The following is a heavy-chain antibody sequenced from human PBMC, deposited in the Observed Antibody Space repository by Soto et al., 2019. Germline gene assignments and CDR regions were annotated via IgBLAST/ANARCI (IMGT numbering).Heavy chain of an antibody. Sequence: ASVKVSCKASGYTFTSYGISWVRQAPGQGLEWMGWISAYNGNTNYAQKLQGRVTMTTDTSTSTAYMELRSLRSDDTAVYYCARNGYRNSGRGWFDPWGQGTLVTVSS. CDR2: ISAYNGNT. J-gene: IGHJ5*02. CDR1: GYTFTSYG. CDR3: ARNGYRNSGRGWFDP. V-gene: IGHV1-18*04. D-gene: IGHD6-13*01.